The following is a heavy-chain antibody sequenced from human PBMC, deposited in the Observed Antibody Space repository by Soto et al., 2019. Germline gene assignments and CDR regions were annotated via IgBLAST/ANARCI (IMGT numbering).Heavy chain of an antibody. J-gene: IGHJ5*02. V-gene: IGHV4-34*01. Sequence: QVQLQQWGAGLLKPSETLSLTCAVYGGSFSGYYWSWIRQPPGKGLEWIGEINHSGSTNYHPSLKSRVTISVDTSKNQFSLKLSSVTAADTAVYYCAVVVAATSNWFDPWGQGTLVTVSS. CDR2: INHSGST. CDR3: AVVVAATSNWFDP. D-gene: IGHD2-15*01. CDR1: GGSFSGYY.